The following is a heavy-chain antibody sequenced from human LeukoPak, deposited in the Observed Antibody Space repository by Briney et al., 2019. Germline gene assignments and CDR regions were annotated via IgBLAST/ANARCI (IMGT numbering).Heavy chain of an antibody. J-gene: IGHJ4*02. V-gene: IGHV1-69*13. D-gene: IGHD3-22*01. CDR1: GGTFSSYA. CDR2: IIPIFGTA. Sequence: SVKVSCKASGGTFSSYAISWLRQAPGQGLEWMGGIIPIFGTANYAQKFQGRVTITADESTSTAYMELSSLRSEDTAVYYCARRYYDSSGYLFDYWGQGTLVTVSS. CDR3: ARRYYDSSGYLFDY.